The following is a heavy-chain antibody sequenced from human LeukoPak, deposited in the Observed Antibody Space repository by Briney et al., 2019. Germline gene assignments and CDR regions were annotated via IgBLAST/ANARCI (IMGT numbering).Heavy chain of an antibody. CDR3: ARGRSGSYGGTFDI. J-gene: IGHJ3*02. CDR1: GFTFSSYW. CDR2: FNSDVSTT. Sequence: PGGSLRLSCAASGFTFSSYWMHWVRQAPGKGLVWVSRFNSDVSTTDYADSVKGRFTISRDNAKNTVYLQMNGLRAEDTAMYYCARGRSGSYGGTFDIWGQGTMVTVSS. D-gene: IGHD1-26*01. V-gene: IGHV3-74*01.